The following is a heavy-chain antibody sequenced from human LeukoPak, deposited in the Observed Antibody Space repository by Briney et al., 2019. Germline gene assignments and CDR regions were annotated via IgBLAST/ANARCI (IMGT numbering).Heavy chain of an antibody. J-gene: IGHJ6*03. CDR3: ARDVALYCSSTSCPSDYYYYMDV. D-gene: IGHD2-2*01. CDR1: GDSMNNYY. V-gene: IGHV4-59*12. CDR2: IYYSGTT. Sequence: PSETLSLTCSVSGDSMNNYYWTWIRQPPGKGLEWIGNIYYSGTTNYNPSLKSRVTISVDTSKNQFSLKLSSVTAADTAVYYCARDVALYCSSTSCPSDYYYYMDVWGKGTTVTVSS.